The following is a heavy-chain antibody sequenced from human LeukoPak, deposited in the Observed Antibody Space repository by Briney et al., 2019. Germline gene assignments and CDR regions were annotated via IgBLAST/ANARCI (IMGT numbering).Heavy chain of an antibody. J-gene: IGHJ6*03. CDR1: AGSFSGYY. CDR3: ASGRGYSYGYYYYYYLDV. Sequence: SETLSLTCAVYAGSFSGYYLSWLRQPPGKGLEWIAEINNSGSTNYNPSLKSRVTISVDTSKNQFSLKLSSVTSADTVVYYCASGRGYSYGYYYYYYLDVWGKGTTVTVSS. CDR2: INNSGST. D-gene: IGHD5-18*01. V-gene: IGHV4-34*01.